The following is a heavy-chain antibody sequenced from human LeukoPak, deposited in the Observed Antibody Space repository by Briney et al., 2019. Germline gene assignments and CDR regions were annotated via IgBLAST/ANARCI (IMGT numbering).Heavy chain of an antibody. CDR1: GFTLSSYS. CDR3: ARDMEGYCSSTSCFDWFAP. J-gene: IGHJ5*02. D-gene: IGHD2-2*01. Sequence: PGGSLRLSCAASGFTLSSYSMNWVRQAPGKGLEWVSSISSSSSYIYYADSVKGRFTISRDNAKNSLYLQMNSLRAEDTAVYYCARDMEGYCSSTSCFDWFAPGGQGPLATVSS. CDR2: ISSSSSYI. V-gene: IGHV3-21*01.